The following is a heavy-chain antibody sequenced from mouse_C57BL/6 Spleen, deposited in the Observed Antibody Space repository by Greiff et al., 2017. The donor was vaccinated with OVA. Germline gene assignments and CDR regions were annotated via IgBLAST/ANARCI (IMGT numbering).Heavy chain of an antibody. Sequence: QVQLQQPGAELVKPGASVKLSCKASGYTFTSYWMQWVKQRPGQGLEWIGEIDPSDSYTNYNQKFKGKATLTVDTSSSTAYMQLSSLTSEDSAVYYCARSDYYGKARRWYFDVWGTGTTVTVSS. V-gene: IGHV1-50*01. CDR3: ARSDYYGKARRWYFDV. D-gene: IGHD1-1*01. J-gene: IGHJ1*03. CDR1: GYTFTSYW. CDR2: IDPSDSYT.